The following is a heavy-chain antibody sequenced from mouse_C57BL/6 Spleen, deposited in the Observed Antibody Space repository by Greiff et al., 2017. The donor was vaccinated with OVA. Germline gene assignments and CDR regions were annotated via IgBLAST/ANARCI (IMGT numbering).Heavy chain of an antibody. CDR3: TRDHYYGSSSYWYFDV. CDR2: ISSGGDYI. D-gene: IGHD1-1*01. CDR1: GFTFSSYA. J-gene: IGHJ1*03. Sequence: EVQRVESGEGLVKPGGSLKLSCAASGFTFSSYAMSWVRQTPEKRLAWVAYISSGGDYIYYAATVKGRFTISRDNARNTLYLQMSSLKSEDTAMYYCTRDHYYGSSSYWYFDVWGTGTTVTVSS. V-gene: IGHV5-9-1*02.